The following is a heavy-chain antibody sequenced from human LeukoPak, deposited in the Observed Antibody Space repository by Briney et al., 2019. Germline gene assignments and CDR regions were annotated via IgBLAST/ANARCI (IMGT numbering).Heavy chain of an antibody. CDR1: GFTFSSYS. J-gene: IGHJ6*02. CDR3: ARESPRQNYYYYYGMDV. Sequence: GGSLRLSCAASGFTFSSYSMNWVRQAPGKGLEWVSYISSSSSTIYYADSVKGRFTISRDNAKNSLYLQMNSLRAEDTAVYYCARESPRQNYYYYYGMDVWGQGTTVTVSS. CDR2: ISSSSSTI. V-gene: IGHV3-48*04.